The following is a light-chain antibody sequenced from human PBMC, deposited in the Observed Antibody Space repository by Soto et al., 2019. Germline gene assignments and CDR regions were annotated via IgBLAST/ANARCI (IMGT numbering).Light chain of an antibody. Sequence: DIQLTQSPSFLSASVGDRVTITCRASQGISNYLAWYQQKPGNAPKLLIYGTSTLQSEVPSRFSGSGSGTEFSLTISSLQPEDFETYFCQQLNTYPLDFGGATKVDI. CDR2: GTS. J-gene: IGKJ4*01. CDR3: QQLNTYPLD. CDR1: QGISNY. V-gene: IGKV1-9*01.